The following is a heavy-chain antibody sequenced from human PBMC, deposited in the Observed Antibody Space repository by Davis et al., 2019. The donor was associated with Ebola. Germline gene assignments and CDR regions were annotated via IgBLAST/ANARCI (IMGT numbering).Heavy chain of an antibody. V-gene: IGHV1-2*02. CDR2: INPNSGGT. CDR3: AREGGGALYYYYGMDV. J-gene: IGHJ6*02. Sequence: ASVKVSCKASGYTFTGYYMHWVRQAPGQGLEWMGWINPNSGGTNYAQKLQGRVTMTTDTSTSTAYMELRSLRSDDTAVYYCAREGGGALYYYYGMDVWGQGTTVTVSS. CDR1: GYTFTGYY.